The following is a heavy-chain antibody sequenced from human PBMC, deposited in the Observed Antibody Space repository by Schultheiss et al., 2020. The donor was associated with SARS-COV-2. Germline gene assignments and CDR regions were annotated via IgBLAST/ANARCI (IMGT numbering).Heavy chain of an antibody. CDR1: GSTFSSYG. Sequence: GESLKISCAASGSTFSSYGMHWVRQAPGKGLEWVAVIWYDGTNKYYGDSVKGRFTISRDNSKNTLYLQMNILRAEDTAVYYCARDLEAYCGGDCYYYGLDVWGQGTTVTVSS. CDR3: ARDLEAYCGGDCYYYGLDV. V-gene: IGHV3-33*01. CDR2: IWYDGTNK. J-gene: IGHJ6*02. D-gene: IGHD2-21*01.